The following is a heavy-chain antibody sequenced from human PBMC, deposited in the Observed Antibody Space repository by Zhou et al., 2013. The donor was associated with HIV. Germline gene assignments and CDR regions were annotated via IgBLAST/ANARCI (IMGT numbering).Heavy chain of an antibody. J-gene: IGHJ4*02. CDR1: GGTFSDYA. D-gene: IGHD3-9*01. CDR2: IIPIFEAA. Sequence: QVQLVQSGPEVKKPGSPVKISCKASGGTFSDYAISWVRQAPGQGLEWMGGIIPIFEAASYAQKFQDRLTITTDESTTTAYMDLSSLRSEDTAIYYCARAQGDILTEGYFDYWAREPWSPSPQ. CDR3: ARAQGDILTEGYFDY. V-gene: IGHV1-69*05.